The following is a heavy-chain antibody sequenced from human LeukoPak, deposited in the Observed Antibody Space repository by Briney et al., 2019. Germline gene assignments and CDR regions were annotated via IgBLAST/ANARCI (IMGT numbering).Heavy chain of an antibody. J-gene: IGHJ4*02. D-gene: IGHD5-18*01. CDR2: ISGSGSTI. Sequence: GGSLRLSCAASGFSFSDYYMTWIRQAPGKGLEWVSYISGSGSTIYYTDSVKGRFTMSRDNAKNSLYLQMNSLRAEDTAVYHCARAGRGFNYGYSDYWGQGTLVTVSS. CDR3: ARAGRGFNYGYSDY. CDR1: GFSFSDYY. V-gene: IGHV3-11*04.